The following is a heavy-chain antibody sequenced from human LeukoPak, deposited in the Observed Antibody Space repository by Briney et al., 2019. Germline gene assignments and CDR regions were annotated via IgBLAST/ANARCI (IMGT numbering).Heavy chain of an antibody. D-gene: IGHD2-15*01. J-gene: IGHJ5*02. Sequence: PGGSLRLSCAASGFTFDSYAMSWVRQAPGKGLEWVSAVSRFGGTTYYADSAKGRFTISRDNSNNTVYLQMNSLRVGDTALYYCVKHVACRWSNNRFDPWGQGTLVTVS. V-gene: IGHV3-23*01. CDR3: VKHVACRWSNNRFDP. CDR1: GFTFDSYA. CDR2: VSRFGGTT.